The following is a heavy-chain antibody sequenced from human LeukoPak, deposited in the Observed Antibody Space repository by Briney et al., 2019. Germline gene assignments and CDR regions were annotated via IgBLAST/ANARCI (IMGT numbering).Heavy chain of an antibody. CDR2: ISMDGTNT. Sequence: PGGSLRLSCAASRFYFEDYTMYWVRQVPAKGVEWVSIISMDGTNTYYAESVKGRFTISRDNSKNSLSLQMNSLRTEDTALYYCAKGRGTGYRYGPIENWGQGTLVTVSS. D-gene: IGHD5-18*01. J-gene: IGHJ4*02. CDR3: AKGRGTGYRYGPIEN. CDR1: RFYFEDYT. V-gene: IGHV3-43*01.